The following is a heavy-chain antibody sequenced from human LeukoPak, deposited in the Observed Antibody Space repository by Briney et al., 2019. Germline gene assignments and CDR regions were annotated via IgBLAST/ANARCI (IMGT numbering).Heavy chain of an antibody. V-gene: IGHV1-8*01. CDR1: GYTFSTFD. CDR3: VRGISNTNSFFDY. J-gene: IGHJ4*02. D-gene: IGHD2/OR15-2a*01. Sequence: ASVRVSCKASGYTFSTFDINWVRQATGQGLEWMAWMNPISGHAGSTRRFQGRITLTRDASVSTAYMELSSLASDDTAVYYCVRGISNTNSFFDYWGQGTRVTVSS. CDR2: MNPISGHA.